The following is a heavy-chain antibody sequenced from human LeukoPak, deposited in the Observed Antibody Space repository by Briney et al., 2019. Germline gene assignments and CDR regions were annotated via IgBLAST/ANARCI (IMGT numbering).Heavy chain of an antibody. D-gene: IGHD1-26*01. CDR1: GGAINSCSHY. V-gene: IGHV4-61*02. J-gene: IGHJ4*02. CDR2: IYTSWTT. Sequence: SETLSLTCTVSGGAINSCSHYWSWIRQSAGKRLEWIGRIYTSWTTNSNPSLKSRVTISVDTSKNQFSLKLSSVTAADTAVYYCAREQSGSYHDYWGQGALVTVSS. CDR3: AREQSGSYHDY.